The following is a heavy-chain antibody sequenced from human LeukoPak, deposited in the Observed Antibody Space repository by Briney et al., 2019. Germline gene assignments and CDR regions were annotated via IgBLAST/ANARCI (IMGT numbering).Heavy chain of an antibody. D-gene: IGHD3-22*01. CDR3: ARVKITMIVGGPDAFDI. CDR1: GGSISSYY. J-gene: IGHJ3*02. Sequence: SETLSLTCTVSGGSISSYYWSWIRQPPGKGLEWIGYIYYSGSTNYNPSLKSRVTISVDTSKNQFSLKLSSVTAADTAVYYCARVKITMIVGGPDAFDIWGQGTMVTVSS. V-gene: IGHV4-59*01. CDR2: IYYSGST.